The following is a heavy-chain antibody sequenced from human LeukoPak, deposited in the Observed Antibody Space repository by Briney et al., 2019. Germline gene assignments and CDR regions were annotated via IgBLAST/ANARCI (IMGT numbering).Heavy chain of an antibody. D-gene: IGHD3-22*01. J-gene: IGHJ3*02. CDR3: ASLKNYYDSSGYLVTDAFDI. V-gene: IGHV1-18*01. Sequence: ASVKVSCKASGYTFTSYGISWVRQAPGQGLEWMGWISAYNGNTNYAQKLQGRVTMTTDTSTRTDYIELRSLKSDDTAVYYCASLKNYYDSSGYLVTDAFDIWGQGTMVTVSS. CDR2: ISAYNGNT. CDR1: GYTFTSYG.